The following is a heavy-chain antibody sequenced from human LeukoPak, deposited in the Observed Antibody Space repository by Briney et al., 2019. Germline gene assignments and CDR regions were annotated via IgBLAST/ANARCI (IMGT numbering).Heavy chain of an antibody. CDR1: GFTFSSYS. CDR3: ARDGPSIAADFDC. J-gene: IGHJ4*02. CDR2: ISTSSSYI. V-gene: IGHV3-21*01. D-gene: IGHD6-6*01. Sequence: GGSLRLSCAASGFTFSSYSMNWVRQAPGKGLEWVSFISTSSSYIYYADSVKGRFTISRDNAKNSLYLQMNSLRAEDSAVYYCARDGPSIAADFDCWGQGTLVTVSS.